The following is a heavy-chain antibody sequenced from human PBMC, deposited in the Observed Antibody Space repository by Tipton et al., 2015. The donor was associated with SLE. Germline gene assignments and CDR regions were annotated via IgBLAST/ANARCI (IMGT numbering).Heavy chain of an antibody. CDR2: ISYDGSNK. Sequence: QLVQSGGGVVQPGRSLRLSCAASGFTFSSYGMHWVRQAPGTGLEWVAVISYDGSNKYYADSVKGRFTISRDNSKNTLYLQMNSLRAEDTAVYYCAKDRLGGGIAAAVNYFDYWGQGSLVTVSS. D-gene: IGHD6-13*01. V-gene: IGHV3-30*18. CDR3: AKDRLGGGIAAAVNYFDY. J-gene: IGHJ4*02. CDR1: GFTFSSYG.